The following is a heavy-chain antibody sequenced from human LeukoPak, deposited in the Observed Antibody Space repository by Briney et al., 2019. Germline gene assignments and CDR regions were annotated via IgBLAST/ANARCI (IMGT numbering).Heavy chain of an antibody. CDR1: GYTFTTYT. V-gene: IGHV1-2*02. CDR2: INPNSGGT. D-gene: IGHD2-15*01. Sequence: ASVKVSCKASGYTFTTYTISWVRQAPGQGLEWMGWINPNSGGTNYAQKFQGRVTMTRDTSISTAYMELSRLRSDDTAVYYCARAHSGGSVGWFDPWGQGTLVTVSS. CDR3: ARAHSGGSVGWFDP. J-gene: IGHJ5*02.